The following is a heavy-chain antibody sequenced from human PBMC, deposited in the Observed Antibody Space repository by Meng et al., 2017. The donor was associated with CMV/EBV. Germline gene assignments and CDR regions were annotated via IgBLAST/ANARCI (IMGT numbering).Heavy chain of an antibody. CDR1: GGSFSGYY. D-gene: IGHD1-26*01. CDR3: ARGVGGWFDP. Sequence: QVQLQQWGAGLLKPSEPLSLPCAVYGGSFSGYYWSWIRQPPGKGLEWIGEINHSGSTNYNPSLKSRVTISVDTSKNQFSLKLSSVTAADTAVYYCARGVGGWFDPWGQGTLVTVSS. J-gene: IGHJ5*02. V-gene: IGHV4-34*01. CDR2: INHSGST.